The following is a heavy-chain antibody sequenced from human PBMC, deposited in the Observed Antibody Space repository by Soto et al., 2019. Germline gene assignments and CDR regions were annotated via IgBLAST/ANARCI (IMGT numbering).Heavy chain of an antibody. V-gene: IGHV3-23*01. CDR2: ISGSGGST. J-gene: IGHJ2*01. Sequence: GKGLEWVSAISGSGGSTYYADSVKGRFTISRDNSKNTLYLQMNSLRAEDTAVYYCAKAAVFYFQAKDDIRDVRSVSAFLLNRSSDL. D-gene: IGHD3-10*02. CDR3: AKAAVFYFQAKDDIRDVRSVSAFLLNRSSDL.